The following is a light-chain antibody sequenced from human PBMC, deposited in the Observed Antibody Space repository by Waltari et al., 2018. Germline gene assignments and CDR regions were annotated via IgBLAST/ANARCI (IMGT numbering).Light chain of an antibody. CDR2: EFS. V-gene: IGLV2-14*01. CDR3: SSYMDSSTLEL. CDR1: SSDICSYNY. Sequence: QSALTQPASVSGSPGQSITIPFPGTSSDICSYNYVPWYHPFPAKAPKLMIYEFSNRPSWFSSRFSVSKSGNTASLTISGLQAEDEADYFCSSYMDSSTLELFGGGTSLTVL. J-gene: IGLJ2*01.